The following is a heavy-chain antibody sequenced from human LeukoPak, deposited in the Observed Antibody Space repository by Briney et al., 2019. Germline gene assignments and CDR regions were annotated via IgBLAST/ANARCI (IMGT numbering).Heavy chain of an antibody. CDR3: ASSPPPPYRITIFGVVTDFTD. J-gene: IGHJ4*02. D-gene: IGHD3-3*01. V-gene: IGHV4-30-2*01. CDR1: GGSISSGGYY. CDR2: IYHSGST. Sequence: SQTLSLTCTVSGGSISSGGYYWSWIRQPPGKGLEWIGYIYHSGSTYYNPSLKSRVTISVDTSKNQFSLKLSSVTAADTAVYYCASSPPPPYRITIFGVVTDFTDWGQGTLVTVSS.